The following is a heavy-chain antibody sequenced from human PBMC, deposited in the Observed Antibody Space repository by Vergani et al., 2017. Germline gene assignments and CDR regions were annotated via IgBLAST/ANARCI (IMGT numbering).Heavy chain of an antibody. CDR1: ESSFISNE. D-gene: IGHD2-21*01. CDR2: INPIDSKI. J-gene: IGHJ4*01. CDR3: TRHVPCGDGACLHFDH. V-gene: IGHV5-51*01. Sequence: EVMLVQSGAEVKKPGESLKISCKYSESSFISNEIAWVRQMSGKGLQWMGNINPIDSKIAYSPSFQGQAIMSLDKSITTAYLQWRSLKASDTAIYYCTRHVPCGDGACLHFDHWGHETQVTVSS.